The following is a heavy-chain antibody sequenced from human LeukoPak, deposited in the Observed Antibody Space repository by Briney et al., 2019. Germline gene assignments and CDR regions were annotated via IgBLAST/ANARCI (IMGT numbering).Heavy chain of an antibody. V-gene: IGHV3-23*01. CDR1: GFTFSSYA. D-gene: IGHD2-15*01. CDR3: AKDLGGWPEYYFAY. CDR2: ISGSGGST. J-gene: IGHJ4*02. Sequence: SGGSLRLSCAASGFTFSSYAMSWVRQAPGKGLEWVSAISGSGGSTYYADSVKGRFTISRDNSKNTLYLQMNSLRAEDTVVYYCAKDLGGWPEYYFAYWGQGTLVTVSS.